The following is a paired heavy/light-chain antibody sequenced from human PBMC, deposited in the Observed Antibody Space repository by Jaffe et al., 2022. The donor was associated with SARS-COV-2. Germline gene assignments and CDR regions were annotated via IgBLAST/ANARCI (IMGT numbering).Heavy chain of an antibody. CDR3: ARGRRYDILTGPKYYYYGMDV. D-gene: IGHD3-9*01. CDR1: GFTFSSYW. CDR2: IKQDGSEK. Sequence: EVQLVESGGGLVQPGGSLRLSCAASGFTFSSYWMSWVRQAPGKGLEWVANIKQDGSEKYYVDSVKGRFTISRDNAKNSLYLQMNSLRAEDTAVYYCARGRRYDILTGPKYYYYGMDVWGQGTTVTVSS. J-gene: IGHJ6*02. V-gene: IGHV3-7*03.
Light chain of an antibody. Sequence: SYELTQPPSVSVSPGQTARITCSGDALPKQYAYWYQQKPGQAPVLVIYKDSERPSGIPERFSGSSSGTTVTLTISGVQAEDEADYYCQSADSSGTYEVFGGGTKLTVL. V-gene: IGLV3-25*03. J-gene: IGLJ3*02. CDR1: ALPKQY. CDR2: KDS. CDR3: QSADSSGTYEV.